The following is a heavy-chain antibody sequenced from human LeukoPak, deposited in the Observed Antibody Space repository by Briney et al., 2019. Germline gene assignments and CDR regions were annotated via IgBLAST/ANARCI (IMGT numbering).Heavy chain of an antibody. CDR3: ARGNGYCSSTSCYTSPYYFDY. Sequence: PSETLSLTCTVSGGSISSYYWSWIRQPPGKGLEWIGYIYYSGSTNYNPSLKSRVTISIDTSKNQFSLKLSSVTAADTAVYYCARGNGYCSSTSCYTSPYYFDYWGQGTLVTVSS. CDR1: GGSISSYY. V-gene: IGHV4-59*12. CDR2: IYYSGST. J-gene: IGHJ4*02. D-gene: IGHD2-2*02.